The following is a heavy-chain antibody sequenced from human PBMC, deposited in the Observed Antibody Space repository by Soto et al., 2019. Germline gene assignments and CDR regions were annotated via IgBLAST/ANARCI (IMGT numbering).Heavy chain of an antibody. CDR2: ISWNSGSI. Sequence: PGGSLRLSCAASGFTFDDYAMHWVRQAPGKGLEWVSGISWNSGSIGYADSVKGRFTISRDNAKNSLYLQMNSLRAEDTALYYCARTTYDFWSIDYWGQGTLVTVSS. J-gene: IGHJ4*02. CDR3: ARTTYDFWSIDY. CDR1: GFTFDDYA. D-gene: IGHD3-3*01. V-gene: IGHV3-9*01.